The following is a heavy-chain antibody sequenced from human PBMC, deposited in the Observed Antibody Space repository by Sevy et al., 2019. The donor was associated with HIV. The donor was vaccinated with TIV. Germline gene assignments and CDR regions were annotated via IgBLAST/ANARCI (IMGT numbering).Heavy chain of an antibody. Sequence: GGSLRLSCAASGFTFSSFAMSWVRHIPGKGLEWVSTINGRGGSAYYADSVKGRFTLSRDNSNNTVFLQMNRLRDEDTAVYYCARPPRIAPSSAAFFDYWGQGTLVTVSS. CDR1: GFTFSSFA. CDR3: ARPPRIAPSSAAFFDY. CDR2: INGRGGSA. J-gene: IGHJ4*02. V-gene: IGHV3-23*01. D-gene: IGHD1-26*01.